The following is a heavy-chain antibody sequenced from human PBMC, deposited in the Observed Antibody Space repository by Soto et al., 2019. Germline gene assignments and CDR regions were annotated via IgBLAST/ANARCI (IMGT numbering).Heavy chain of an antibody. D-gene: IGHD2-2*01. V-gene: IGHV3-23*01. Sequence: EVQLLESGGGLVQPGGSLRLSCAASGFTFSSYAMKWVRQAPGKGLEWVASISGSAGTTFYADSVKGRFTISRDNSKNTLSLQMNSLRDEDTALYYCAKGALTGCYSPDDYWGQGTLVTVSS. CDR2: ISGSAGTT. CDR1: GFTFSSYA. CDR3: AKGALTGCYSPDDY. J-gene: IGHJ4*02.